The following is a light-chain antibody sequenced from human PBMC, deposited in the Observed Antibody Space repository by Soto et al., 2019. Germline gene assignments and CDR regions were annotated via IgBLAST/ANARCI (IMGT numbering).Light chain of an antibody. J-gene: IGKJ2*01. Sequence: IQLTQSPSSLSASVGDRVTITCRASQGISSYLAWYQQKPGKAPKLLIYAASTLESGVPSRFSGSGSGTDLTLTITRLQPEDFATYYCQQLNRFGQGTKVDIK. V-gene: IGKV1-9*01. CDR1: QGISSY. CDR2: AAS. CDR3: QQLNR.